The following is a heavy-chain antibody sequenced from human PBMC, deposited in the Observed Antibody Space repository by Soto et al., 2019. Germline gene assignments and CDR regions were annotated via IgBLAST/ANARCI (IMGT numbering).Heavy chain of an antibody. D-gene: IGHD3-22*01. CDR1: GFTFDDYA. CDR3: AKDLKRGIVVVTTHYGMDV. J-gene: IGHJ6*02. Sequence: GGSLRLSCAASGFTFDDYAMHCVRQAPGKGLEWVSGISWNSGSMGYADSVKGRFTISRDNAKNSLYLQMNSLRAEDTALYYCAKDLKRGIVVVTTHYGMDVWGQGTTVPVS. V-gene: IGHV3-9*01. CDR2: ISWNSGSM.